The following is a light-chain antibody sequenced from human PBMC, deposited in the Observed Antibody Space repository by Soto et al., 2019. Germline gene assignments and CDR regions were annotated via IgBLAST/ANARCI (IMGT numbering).Light chain of an antibody. CDR2: DVS. V-gene: IGLV2-14*01. CDR1: NNDVGGYES. Sequence: QSALTQPASVSGSPGQSITLSCTGTNNDVGGYESVSWYQQHSGRAPRLIIYDVSNRPSGISGRFSGSKFGNTASLSISGLQAEDEADYYCSSYTSSSLYVFGTGTKVTVL. CDR3: SSYTSSSLYV. J-gene: IGLJ1*01.